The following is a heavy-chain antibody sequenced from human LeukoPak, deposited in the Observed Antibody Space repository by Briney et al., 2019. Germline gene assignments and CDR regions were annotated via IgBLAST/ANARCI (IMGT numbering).Heavy chain of an antibody. V-gene: IGHV3-23*01. CDR2: ISGSGGST. CDR1: GFTFSSYA. Sequence: PGGSLRLSCAASGFTFSSYAMSWVRQAPGKGLEWVSVISGSGGSTDYADSVKGRCTISRDNSKNTVYLQMNSLRAEDTAVYYCAKADCSSTSCYSFQHWGQGTLVTVSS. D-gene: IGHD2-2*01. J-gene: IGHJ1*01. CDR3: AKADCSSTSCYSFQH.